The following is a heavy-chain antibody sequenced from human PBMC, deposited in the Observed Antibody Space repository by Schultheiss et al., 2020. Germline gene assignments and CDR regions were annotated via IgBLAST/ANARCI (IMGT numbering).Heavy chain of an antibody. CDR2: INNSGFT. CDR1: GGSFSGYW. V-gene: IGHV4-34*09. J-gene: IGHJ5*02. D-gene: IGHD6-6*01. CDR3: ARASNGAARRWFDP. Sequence: SETLSLTCAVYGGSFSGYWWSWIRQPPGKGLEWIGEINNSGFTDYNPSLKSRVTISVDTSKNQFSLKLSSVTAADTAVYYCARASNGAARRWFDPWGQGTLVTVSS.